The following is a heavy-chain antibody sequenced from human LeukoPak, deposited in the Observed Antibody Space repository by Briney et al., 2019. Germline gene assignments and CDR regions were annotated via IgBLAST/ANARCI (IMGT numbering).Heavy chain of an antibody. Sequence: PGGSLRLSCAASGFSFNNYAMSWVRQAPGKGLEWVSIIIASSGATFYADSVKGRFTISTYTSKNTLYLHLNSLRLEDTAVYYCVKGGYDYIEVAYFDFWGQGTLVTVSS. V-gene: IGHV3-23*01. CDR2: IIASSGAT. J-gene: IGHJ4*02. CDR1: GFSFNNYA. CDR3: VKGGYDYIEVAYFDF. D-gene: IGHD5-12*01.